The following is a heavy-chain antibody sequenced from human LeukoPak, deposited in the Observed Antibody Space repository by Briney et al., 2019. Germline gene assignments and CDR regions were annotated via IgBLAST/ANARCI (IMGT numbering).Heavy chain of an antibody. CDR3: ARDPYYYDSSGYYYGY. V-gene: IGHV1-69*05. Sequence: ASVKVSCKASGGTFSSYAISWVRQAPGQGLEWMGRIIPIFGTANYAQKFQGRVTITTDESTSTAYMELSSLRSEGTAVYYCARDPYYYDSSGYYYGYWGQGTLVTVSS. CDR2: IIPIFGTA. CDR1: GGTFSSYA. J-gene: IGHJ4*02. D-gene: IGHD3-22*01.